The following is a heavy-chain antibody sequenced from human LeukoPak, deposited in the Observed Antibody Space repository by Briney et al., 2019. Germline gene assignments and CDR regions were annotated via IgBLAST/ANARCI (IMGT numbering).Heavy chain of an antibody. J-gene: IGHJ3*02. D-gene: IGHD6-13*01. Sequence: ASVKVSCKASGYTFTVDYMHWGRQAPGQGLEWMGWINPNSGGTNYAQKFQGWVTMTRDTSISTAYMELSRLRSDDTAVYYCARDLSAGGSPEGKNTFDIWGQGTMVTVSS. CDR2: INPNSGGT. CDR1: GYTFTVDY. V-gene: IGHV1-2*04. CDR3: ARDLSAGGSPEGKNTFDI.